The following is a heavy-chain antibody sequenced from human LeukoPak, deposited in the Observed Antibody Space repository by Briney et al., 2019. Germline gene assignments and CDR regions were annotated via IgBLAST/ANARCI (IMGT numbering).Heavy chain of an antibody. CDR2: IGTAGDT. J-gene: IGHJ5*02. CDR3: ARGLIAYCGGDCPVWFDP. CDR1: GFTFSSYD. V-gene: IGHV3-13*01. Sequence: PGGSLRLSCAASGFTFSSYDMHWVRQATGKGLEWVSAIGTAGDTYYPGSVKGRFTISRENAKTSLYLQMNSLRAGDTAVYYCARGLIAYCGGDCPVWFDPWGQGTLVTVSS. D-gene: IGHD2-21*02.